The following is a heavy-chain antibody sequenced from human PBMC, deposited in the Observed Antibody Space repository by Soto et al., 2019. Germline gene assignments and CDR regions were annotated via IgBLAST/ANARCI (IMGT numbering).Heavy chain of an antibody. V-gene: IGHV4-31*03. CDR2: LYVTVAV. D-gene: IGHD1-20*01. Sequence: SETLSLTCSVSGAALNSGHYSCSWILHVPGKGLEWIGHLYVTVAVDYNPSLRDRITISQATSERQFSLKLRLVTAADTAVYYGARLGIAPNNYKWFEPSGQGTLVTLSS. CDR3: ARLGIAPNNYKWFEP. CDR1: GAALNSGHYS. J-gene: IGHJ5*02.